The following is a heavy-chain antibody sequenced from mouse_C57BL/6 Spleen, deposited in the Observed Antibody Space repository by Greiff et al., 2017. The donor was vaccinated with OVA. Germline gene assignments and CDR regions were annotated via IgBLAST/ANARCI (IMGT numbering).Heavy chain of an antibody. J-gene: IGHJ2*01. CDR1: GYTFTDYE. CDR2: IDPETGGT. Sequence: VQLKQSGAELVRPGASVTLSCKASGYTFTDYEMHWVKQTPVHGLEWIGAIDPETGGTAYNQKFKGKAILTADKSSSTAYMELRSLTSEDSAVYYCTRIYDGYYWGQGTTLTVSS. D-gene: IGHD2-3*01. V-gene: IGHV1-15*01. CDR3: TRIYDGYY.